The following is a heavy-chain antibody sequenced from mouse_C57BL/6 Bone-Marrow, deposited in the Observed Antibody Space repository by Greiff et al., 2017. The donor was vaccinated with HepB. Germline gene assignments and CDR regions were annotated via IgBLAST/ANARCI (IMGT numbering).Heavy chain of an antibody. V-gene: IGHV1-15*01. CDR3: TRPHYYGSSYYYAMDY. CDR1: GYTFTDYE. D-gene: IGHD1-1*01. CDR2: IDPETGGT. J-gene: IGHJ4*01. Sequence: QVQLQQSGAELVRPGASVTLSCKASGYTFTDYEMHWVKQTPVHGLEWIGAIDPETGGTAYNQKFKGKAILTADKSSSTAYMELRSLTSDDSAVYYCTRPHYYGSSYYYAMDYWGQGTSVTVSS.